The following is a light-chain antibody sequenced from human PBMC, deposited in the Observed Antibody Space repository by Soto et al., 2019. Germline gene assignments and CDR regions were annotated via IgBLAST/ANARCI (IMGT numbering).Light chain of an antibody. CDR3: QYYGSF. Sequence: EIVLTQSPGTLSLSPGERATLSCRASQSVSSSYLAWYQQKPGQAPRLLIYGASSRATGIPDRFSGSGSGTDFTLTISRLEPEDFAVYYCQYYGSFFGPGTKVDIK. CDR1: QSVSSSY. J-gene: IGKJ3*01. CDR2: GAS. V-gene: IGKV3-20*01.